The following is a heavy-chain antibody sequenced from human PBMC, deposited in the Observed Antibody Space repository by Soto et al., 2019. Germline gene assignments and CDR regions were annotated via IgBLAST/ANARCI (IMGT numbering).Heavy chain of an antibody. J-gene: IGHJ4*02. CDR3: ARGYVWGGYGHRTNSAYFVY. D-gene: IGHD3-16*01. CDR1: GGSFRGYY. Sequence: QVQLQQWGAGLLKPSETLSLTCAVYGGSFRGYYWSWILQPPGKGLAGIGAINHSGSTNYNPSLKGRVTLPVDTANNQLSLKLSSVSAAATAVYSCARGYVWGGYGHRTNSAYFVYCGQGTPVTVSS. CDR2: INHSGST. V-gene: IGHV4-34*01.